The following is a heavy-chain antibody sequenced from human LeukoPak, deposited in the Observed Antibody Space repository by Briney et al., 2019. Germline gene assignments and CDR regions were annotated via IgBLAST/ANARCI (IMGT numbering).Heavy chain of an antibody. J-gene: IGHJ4*02. Sequence: ASVKVSCKASGGTFSSYSISWVRQAPGQGLEWMGGIIPIFGTANYAQKFQGRVTITADESTSTAYMDLSSLRSDDTAVYYCARADNPYSSFDYWGQGTLVTVSS. CDR3: ARADNPYSSFDY. CDR1: GGTFSSYS. D-gene: IGHD6-13*01. V-gene: IGHV1-69*13. CDR2: IIPIFGTA.